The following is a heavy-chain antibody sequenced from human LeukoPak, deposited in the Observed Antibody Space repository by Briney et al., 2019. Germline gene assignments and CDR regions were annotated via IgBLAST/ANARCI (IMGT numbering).Heavy chain of an antibody. J-gene: IGHJ4*02. CDR2: INHSGST. CDR3: ARGGIAVAGHFDY. V-gene: IGHV4-34*01. CDR1: GGSFSGYC. D-gene: IGHD6-19*01. Sequence: PSETLSLTCAVYGGSFSGYCWSWIRQPPGKGLEWIGEINHSGSTNYNPSLKSRVTISVDTSKNQFSLKLSSVTAADTAVYYCARGGIAVAGHFDYWGQGTLVTVSS.